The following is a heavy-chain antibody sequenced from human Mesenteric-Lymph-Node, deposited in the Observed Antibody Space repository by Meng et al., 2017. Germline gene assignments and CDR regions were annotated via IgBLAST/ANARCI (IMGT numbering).Heavy chain of an antibody. CDR2: ISSSSSYI. V-gene: IGHV3-21*01. CDR3: ARDVLGGAQDY. Sequence: GESLKISCGASGFTFSSYSMNWVRQAPGKGLEWVSSISSSSSYIYYADSVKGRFTISRDNAKNSLYLQMNSLRAEDTAVYYCARDVLGGAQDYWGQGTLVTVSS. CDR1: GFTFSSYS. J-gene: IGHJ4*02. D-gene: IGHD3-16*01.